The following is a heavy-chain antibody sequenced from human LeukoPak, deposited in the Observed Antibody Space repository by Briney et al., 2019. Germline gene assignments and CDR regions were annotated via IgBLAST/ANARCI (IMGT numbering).Heavy chain of an antibody. CDR2: ISYDGSNK. V-gene: IGHV3-30*01. D-gene: IGHD3-16*01. CDR3: ARGRGRI. J-gene: IGHJ4*02. CDR1: GFTFSSYA. Sequence: PGRSLRLSCAASGFTFSSYAIHWVRQAPGKGLEWVAVISYDGSNKYYADSVKGRFTISRDNSKNTLYLQMNSLRAEDTAVYYCARGRGRIWGQGTLVTVSS.